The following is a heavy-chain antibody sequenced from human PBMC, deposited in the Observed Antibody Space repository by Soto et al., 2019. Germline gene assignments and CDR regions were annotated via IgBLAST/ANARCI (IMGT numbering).Heavy chain of an antibody. D-gene: IGHD3-3*01. Sequence: HVQLVQSGAEVKKPGSSVKVSCTTSGGPFSSFAINWVRQAPGQGLEWMGGIIPLDGTTTYAEKIQGRVTITADTSTSTAYMDLSSLTLEDTAVYYCARSFTKSRRGGVAFDYWGQGTLLTVSS. J-gene: IGHJ4*02. CDR2: IIPLDGTT. V-gene: IGHV1-69*06. CDR1: GGPFSSFA. CDR3: ARSFTKSRRGGVAFDY.